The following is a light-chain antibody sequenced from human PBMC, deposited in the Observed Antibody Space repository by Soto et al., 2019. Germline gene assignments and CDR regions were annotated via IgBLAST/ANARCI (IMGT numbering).Light chain of an antibody. Sequence: IVLRQSPGRLYLSPGDGAALSCRAIQSVSNYLAWYQQKPAQAPRLLIYDTANWATGIPARFSGSGSGTDFTLTISSLEPEDFAVYYCQQRSDWPPSITFGQGTRLEIK. V-gene: IGKV3-11*01. CDR1: QSVSNY. CDR2: DTA. J-gene: IGKJ5*01. CDR3: QQRSDWPPSIT.